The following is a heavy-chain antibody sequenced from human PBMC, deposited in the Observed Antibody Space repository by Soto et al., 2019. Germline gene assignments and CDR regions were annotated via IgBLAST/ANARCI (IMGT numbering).Heavy chain of an antibody. CDR2: IFWNDDK. J-gene: IGHJ1*01. D-gene: IGHD4-17*01. V-gene: IGHV2-5*01. CDR3: AHGQVTVTRAFQN. Sequence: ESGPTLVNPTQPLTLTCTFSGFSLSTTSTTEVGVGWIRQPPGKALEWLELIFWNDDKRYSSTLKSRLTITKDTSKNQVVLTMTDVDPEDTATYFCAHGQVTVTRAFQNWGPGTLVTVSS. CDR1: GFSLSTTSTTEVG.